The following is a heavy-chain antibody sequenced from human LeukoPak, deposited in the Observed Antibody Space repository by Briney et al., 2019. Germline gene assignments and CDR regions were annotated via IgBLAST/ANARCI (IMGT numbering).Heavy chain of an antibody. J-gene: IGHJ3*02. Sequence: SETLSLTCTVSGGSINTPNYYWGWIRQTPGKGLEWIGNIFYSGCTYYSPSLTSRVTISLDTSKYQFCLNLNSETAAATSVYSSAQANGYCLVDIWGQGTMVTVSS. V-gene: IGHV4-39*07. D-gene: IGHD3-22*01. CDR1: GGSINTPNYY. CDR2: IFYSGCT. CDR3: AQANGYCLVDI.